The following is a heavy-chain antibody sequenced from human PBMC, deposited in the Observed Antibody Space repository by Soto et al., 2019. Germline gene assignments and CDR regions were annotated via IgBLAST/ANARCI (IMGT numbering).Heavy chain of an antibody. CDR1: GGSIRSYY. Sequence: QVQLQESGPGLVKPSETLSLTCTVSGGSIRSYYWSWIRQPPGKGLEWIGYIYYSGCTNYNPSLRSRVTISVDTSKNQFSLKLSSVTAADTAVYYCARHHDSWGQGTLVTVSS. J-gene: IGHJ4*02. CDR3: ARHHDS. CDR2: IYYSGCT. V-gene: IGHV4-59*08.